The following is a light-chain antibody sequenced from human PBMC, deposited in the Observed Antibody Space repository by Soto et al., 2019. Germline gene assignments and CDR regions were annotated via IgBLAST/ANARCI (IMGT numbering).Light chain of an antibody. V-gene: IGKV1-39*01. J-gene: IGKJ1*01. CDR1: QSISNY. Sequence: DIPMTQSPSSLSASVGDRVTITCRASQSISNYLNWYQQKPGKAPKLLIYGAYSLESGVPSRFSGSGSGTDFTLSISSLQPEDFATYYCQQSYSTPPWTFGQGTKVEIK. CDR3: QQSYSTPPWT. CDR2: GAY.